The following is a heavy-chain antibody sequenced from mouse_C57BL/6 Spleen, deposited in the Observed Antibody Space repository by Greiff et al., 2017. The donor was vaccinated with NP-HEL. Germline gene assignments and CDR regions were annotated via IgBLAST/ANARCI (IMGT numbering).Heavy chain of an antibody. Sequence: QVQLQQSGPGLVQPSQSLSITCTVSGFSLTSYGVHWVRQSPGKGLEWLGVIWSGGCTDYNAAFISRLSISKDNSKSQVFFTMNSLQADDTAIYYCARNDYDAMDYWGQGTSVTVSS. J-gene: IGHJ4*01. CDR2: IWSGGCT. V-gene: IGHV2-2*01. CDR1: GFSLTSYG. CDR3: ARNDYDAMDY.